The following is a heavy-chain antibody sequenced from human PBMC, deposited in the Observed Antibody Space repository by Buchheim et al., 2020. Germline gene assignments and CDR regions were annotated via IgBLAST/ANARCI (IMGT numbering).Heavy chain of an antibody. J-gene: IGHJ4*02. CDR1: GGSFSGYY. CDR2: INHSGST. CDR3: ARVKKDYIWGSYRSPRSYFDY. V-gene: IGHV4-34*01. Sequence: QVQLQQWGAGLLKPSETLSLTCAVYGGSFSGYYWSWIRQPPGKGLEWIGEINHSGSTNYNPSLKSRVTISVDTSTNQFSLKLSSVTAADTAVYYCARVKKDYIWGSYRSPRSYFDYWGQGTL. D-gene: IGHD3-16*02.